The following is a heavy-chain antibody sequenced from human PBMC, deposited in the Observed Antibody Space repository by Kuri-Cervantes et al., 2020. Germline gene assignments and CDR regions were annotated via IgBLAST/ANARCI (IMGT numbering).Heavy chain of an antibody. J-gene: IGHJ6*02. D-gene: IGHD4-23*01. V-gene: IGHV4-61*02. Sequence: SETLSLTCTVSGGSISSGSYYWSWIRQPAGKGLEWIGRIYTSGSTNYNPSLKSRVTISVDTSKNQFSLKLSSVTAADTAVYYCARTTVVKGRGPNYGMDVWGQGTTVTVSS. CDR2: IYTSGST. CDR3: ARTTVVKGRGPNYGMDV. CDR1: GGSISSGSYY.